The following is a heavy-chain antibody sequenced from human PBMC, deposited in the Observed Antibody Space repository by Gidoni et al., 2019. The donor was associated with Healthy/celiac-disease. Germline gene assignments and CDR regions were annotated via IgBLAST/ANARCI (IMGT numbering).Heavy chain of an antibody. J-gene: IGHJ4*02. CDR2: IYTSGST. CDR1: VGSISSYY. Sequence: QVQLQESGPGLVKPLATLSLTCTVSVGSISSYYWRWFRPPAGKGLEWIGRIYTSGSTNYNPSLKSRVTMAVDTSKNQFSLKLSSVTAADTAVYYCARGKYSSSSGHYFDYWGQGTLVTVSS. D-gene: IGHD6-6*01. V-gene: IGHV4-4*07. CDR3: ARGKYSSSSGHYFDY.